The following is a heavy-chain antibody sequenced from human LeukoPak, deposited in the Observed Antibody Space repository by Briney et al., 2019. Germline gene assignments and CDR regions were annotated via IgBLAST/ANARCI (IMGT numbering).Heavy chain of an antibody. CDR3: ARDLREDYYYGMDV. J-gene: IGHJ6*02. CDR2: ITGSGDNT. V-gene: IGHV3-23*01. Sequence: GGSLRLSCAASGFAFNPYAMSWVRQAPGKGLEWVSGITGSGDNTYYADSVKGRFTISRDNSKNTLYLQMNSLRAEDTAVYYCARDLREDYYYGMDVWGQGTTVTVSS. CDR1: GFAFNPYA. D-gene: IGHD3-10*01.